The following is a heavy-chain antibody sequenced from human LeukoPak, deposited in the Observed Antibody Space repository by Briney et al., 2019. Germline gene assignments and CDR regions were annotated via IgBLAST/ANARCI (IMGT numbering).Heavy chain of an antibody. CDR3: ARVPRYCSGGSCSDY. Sequence: GGSLRLSCAASGFTFSSYSMNWVRQAPGKGLEWVSSISSSSSYIYYADSVKGRFTISRDNAKNSLYLQMNSLRAEDTAVYYCARVPRYCSGGSCSDYWGQEPWSPSPQ. J-gene: IGHJ4*01. CDR2: ISSSSSYI. D-gene: IGHD2-15*01. V-gene: IGHV3-21*01. CDR1: GFTFSSYS.